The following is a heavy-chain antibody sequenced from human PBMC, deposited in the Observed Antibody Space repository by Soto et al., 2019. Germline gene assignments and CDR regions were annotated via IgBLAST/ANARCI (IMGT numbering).Heavy chain of an antibody. Sequence: GGSLGLACAASGFSFSDYAMSWVRQAPGKGLEWVSVISESGGSTHYADSVRGRFTVSRDNSKNSLSLRMNSLRDEDTAVYFCAKRSPYSSGWYSPIFDYWGQGALVTVSS. V-gene: IGHV3-23*01. CDR1: GFSFSDYA. CDR2: ISESGGST. J-gene: IGHJ4*02. CDR3: AKRSPYSSGWYSPIFDY. D-gene: IGHD6-13*01.